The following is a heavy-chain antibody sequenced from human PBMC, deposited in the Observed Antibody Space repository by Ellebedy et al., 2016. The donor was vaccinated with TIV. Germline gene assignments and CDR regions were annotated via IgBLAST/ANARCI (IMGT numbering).Heavy chain of an antibody. Sequence: PGGSLRLSCAASGFTVSSNFMTWVRQAPGKGLEWVSVIYGGGTIRYADPVKGRFTTSRDNSKNTVDLQMNSLRAEDTAVYYCARPTVPATICGACGMDVWGQGTTVIVSS. D-gene: IGHD2-2*01. CDR2: IYGGGTI. V-gene: IGHV3-53*01. CDR1: GFTVSSNF. J-gene: IGHJ6*02. CDR3: ARPTVPATICGACGMDV.